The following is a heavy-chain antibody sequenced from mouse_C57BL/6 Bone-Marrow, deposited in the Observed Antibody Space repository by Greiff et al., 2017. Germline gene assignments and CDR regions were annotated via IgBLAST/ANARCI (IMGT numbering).Heavy chain of an antibody. J-gene: IGHJ3*01. Sequence: QVQLQQPGAELVKPGASVKVSCKASGYTFTSYWMHWVKQRPGQGLEWIGRIHPSDSDTNYNQKFKGKATLTVDKSSSTAYMQLSSLTSEDSVVYYCAISCGNYVGWFAYWGQGTLVTVSA. V-gene: IGHV1-74*01. CDR2: IHPSDSDT. D-gene: IGHD2-1*01. CDR1: GYTFTSYW. CDR3: AISCGNYVGWFAY.